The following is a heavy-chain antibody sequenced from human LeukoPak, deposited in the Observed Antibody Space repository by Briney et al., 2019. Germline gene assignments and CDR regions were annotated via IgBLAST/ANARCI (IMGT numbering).Heavy chain of an antibody. D-gene: IGHD6-19*01. Sequence: TLSLTCTVSGGSVTSGGYYWSWIRQHPGQGLEWIGYIYYSGSTYSNPSLKSRVTISIDTSKNQFSLKLSSVTAADTAVYYCARDRGSGWYNFDYWGQGTLVTVSS. V-gene: IGHV4-31*03. CDR3: ARDRGSGWYNFDY. CDR1: GGSVTSGGYY. J-gene: IGHJ4*02. CDR2: IYYSGST.